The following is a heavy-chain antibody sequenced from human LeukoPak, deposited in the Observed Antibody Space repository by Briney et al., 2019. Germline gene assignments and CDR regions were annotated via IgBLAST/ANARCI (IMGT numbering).Heavy chain of an antibody. Sequence: ASVKVSCKVSGYTLTELSMHWVRQAPGKGLVWMGGFDPEDGETIYAQKFQGRVTMTEDTSTDTAYMELSSLRSEDTAVYYCATVILGSSDYYYYGMDVWGQGTTVTVSS. CDR1: GYTLTELS. CDR2: FDPEDGET. J-gene: IGHJ6*02. V-gene: IGHV1-24*01. D-gene: IGHD2-21*01. CDR3: ATVILGSSDYYYYGMDV.